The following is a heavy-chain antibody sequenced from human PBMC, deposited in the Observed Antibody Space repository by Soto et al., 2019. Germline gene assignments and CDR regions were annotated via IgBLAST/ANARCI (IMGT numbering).Heavy chain of an antibody. V-gene: IGHV3-15*07. CDR2: IKSKTDGGTT. D-gene: IGHD3-3*01. Sequence: GSLRLSCAASGFTFSSYAMNWVRQAPGKGLEWVGRIKSKTDGGTTDYAAPVKGRFTISRDDSKNTLYLQMNSLKTEDTAVYYCTSISYYDFWSGYYYGMDVWGQGTTVTVSS. J-gene: IGHJ6*02. CDR3: TSISYYDFWSGYYYGMDV. CDR1: GFTFSSYA.